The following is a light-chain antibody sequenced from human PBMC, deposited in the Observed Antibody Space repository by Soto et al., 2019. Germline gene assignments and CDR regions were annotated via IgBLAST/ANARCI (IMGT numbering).Light chain of an antibody. CDR2: GSC. V-gene: IGKV3-15*01. CDR1: EDGRLE. Sequence: PAELATLSGRDSEDGRLEVSLYRQKPGQAPRVLIYGSCTRAGGIPDRVSGSGSGTQFTLTISRLQSEDSAVYFCHQNKRWPHITFGQGTRLEI. CDR3: HQNKRWPHIT. J-gene: IGKJ5*01.